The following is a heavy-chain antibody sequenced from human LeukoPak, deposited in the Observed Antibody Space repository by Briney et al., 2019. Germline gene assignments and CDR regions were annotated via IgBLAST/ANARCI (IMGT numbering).Heavy chain of an antibody. J-gene: IGHJ4*02. Sequence: GGSLRLSCAASGFTFSSYTMNWVRQAPGKGLEWVASISTRSTNIYSADSLNGRFTISRDNTKDSLYLQMNSLGVEDTAVYYCARGTAFFGFDHWGQGTLLAVSS. D-gene: IGHD3-10*01. CDR1: GFTFSSYT. CDR3: ARGTAFFGFDH. V-gene: IGHV3-21*01. CDR2: ISTRSTNI.